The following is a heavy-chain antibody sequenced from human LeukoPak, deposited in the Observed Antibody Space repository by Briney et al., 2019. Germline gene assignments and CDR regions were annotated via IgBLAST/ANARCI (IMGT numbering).Heavy chain of an antibody. V-gene: IGHV4-34*01. CDR3: ARGSSSSSLHY. J-gene: IGHJ4*02. D-gene: IGHD6-6*01. CDR2: INHSGST. Sequence: PSETLSLTCAVYGGSFSGYYWSWIRQPPGKGLEWIGEINHSGSTNYNPSLKSRVTISVDTSKNQFSLKLSSVTAADTAVYYCARGSSSSSLHYWGQGTLVTVSS. CDR1: GGSFSGYY.